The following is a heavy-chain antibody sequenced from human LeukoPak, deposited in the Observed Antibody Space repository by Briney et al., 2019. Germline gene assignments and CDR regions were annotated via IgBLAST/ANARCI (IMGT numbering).Heavy chain of an antibody. CDR2: ISSSSSYI. CDR3: ARTYFYYDSSGSISFFDY. CDR1: GFTFSSYS. J-gene: IGHJ4*02. D-gene: IGHD3-22*01. Sequence: GGSLRLSCAASGFTFSSYSMNWVRQAPGKGLEWVSSISSSSSYIYYADSVKVRFTISRDNAKNSLYLQMNSLRAEDTAVYYCARTYFYYDSSGSISFFDYWGQGTLVTVSS. V-gene: IGHV3-21*01.